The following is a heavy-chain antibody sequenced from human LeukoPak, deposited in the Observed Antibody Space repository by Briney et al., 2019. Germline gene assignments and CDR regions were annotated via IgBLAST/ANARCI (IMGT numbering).Heavy chain of an antibody. V-gene: IGHV3-23*01. CDR2: ISGSGGST. J-gene: IGHJ4*02. CDR3: AKDHMVRAVGGYYFDY. CDR1: GFTFSSYA. D-gene: IGHD3-10*01. Sequence: GGSLRLSCAASGFTFSSYAMSWVRQAPGKGLEWVSAISGSGGSTYYADSVKGRFTISRDNSKNTLYLQMNSLRAEDTAVYYCAKDHMVRAVGGYYFDYWGQGTLVTVSS.